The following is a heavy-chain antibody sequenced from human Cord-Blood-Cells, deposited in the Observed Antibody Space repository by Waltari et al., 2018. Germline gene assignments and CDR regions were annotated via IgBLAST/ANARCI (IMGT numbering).Heavy chain of an antibody. CDR1: GYSISSGYY. D-gene: IGHD1-26*01. CDR3: ARGGGDTNDAFDI. Sequence: QVQLQESGPGLVKPSETLSLTCAVSGYSISSGYYWGWIRQPPGKGLEWIGSIYHSGSTYDNPSLKSRVTISVDTSKNQFSLKLSSVTAADTAVYYCARGGGDTNDAFDIWGQGTMVTVSS. J-gene: IGHJ3*02. V-gene: IGHV4-38-2*01. CDR2: IYHSGST.